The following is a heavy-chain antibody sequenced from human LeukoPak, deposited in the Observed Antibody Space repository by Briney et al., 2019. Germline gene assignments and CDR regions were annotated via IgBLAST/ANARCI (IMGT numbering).Heavy chain of an antibody. CDR3: ARVHRSSAWKFDS. CDR2: ISSIGSTI. V-gene: IGHV3-48*03. Sequence: GGSLRLSCAASGFTFSSYEMNWVRQAPGKGLEWVSYISSIGSTIYYADSVKGRFTISRDNAKNSLYLQLNSLRAEDTAVYYCARVHRSSAWKFDSWGQGTLVTVSS. D-gene: IGHD6-19*01. CDR1: GFTFSSYE. J-gene: IGHJ4*02.